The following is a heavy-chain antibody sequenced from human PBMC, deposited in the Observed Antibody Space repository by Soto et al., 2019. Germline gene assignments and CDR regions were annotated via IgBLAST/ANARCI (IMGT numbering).Heavy chain of an antibody. CDR1: GDTFSSYP. CDR3: ARGGYRGYDFLLDV. CDR2: IIPILDTA. J-gene: IGHJ6*02. V-gene: IGHV1-69*13. D-gene: IGHD5-12*01. Sequence: ASVKVSCKASGDTFSSYPISWVRQAPGQGLEWMGGIIPILDTANYAQKIQGRVTITADESTSTAYMELSTPRSEDTAVSYCARGGYRGYDFLLDVWGQGTTVTVSS.